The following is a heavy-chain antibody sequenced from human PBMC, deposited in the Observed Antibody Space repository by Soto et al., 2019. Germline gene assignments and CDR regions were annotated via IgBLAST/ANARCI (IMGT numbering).Heavy chain of an antibody. CDR1: GGSISSTDW. CDR2: IYHGGST. CDR3: XXXXSGGSYYFDY. J-gene: IGHJ4*02. D-gene: IGHD1-26*01. V-gene: IGHV4-4*02. Sequence: QVQLQESGPGLVKPSGTLSLTCAVSGGSISSTDWWSWVRQPPGKGLEWIGEIYHGGSTNYNPSLKSRVTISVDRSKXXXXXXXXXXXXXXXXXXXXXXXXSGGSYYFDYWGQGTLVTVSS.